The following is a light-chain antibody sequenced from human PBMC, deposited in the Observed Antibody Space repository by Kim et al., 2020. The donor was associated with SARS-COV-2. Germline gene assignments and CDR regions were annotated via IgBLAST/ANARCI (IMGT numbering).Light chain of an antibody. Sequence: EIVLTQSPGTLSLSPGERATLSCRASQSVSGSYLAWYQQKAGQAPSLLIYGASSRATGIPDRFSGSGSGTDFTLTISRLEPEDFAVYYCQQFGSSPRYTFGQGTKLEI. CDR3: QQFGSSPRYT. CDR2: GAS. V-gene: IGKV3-20*01. J-gene: IGKJ2*01. CDR1: QSVSGSY.